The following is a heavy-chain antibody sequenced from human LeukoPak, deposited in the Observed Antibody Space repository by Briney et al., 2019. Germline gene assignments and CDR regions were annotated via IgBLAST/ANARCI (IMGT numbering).Heavy chain of an antibody. V-gene: IGHV3-48*03. Sequence: GGSLRLSCAASGFTFSSYEMNWVRQAPGRGLEWVSYISSGGITIQYADSAKGRFTISRDNAKNSLYLQMNSLRAEDTAVYYCARGGSVGGSFDSSGYYPDYWGQGTLVTVSS. CDR2: ISSGGITI. D-gene: IGHD3-22*01. CDR1: GFTFSSYE. CDR3: ARGGSVGGSFDSSGYYPDY. J-gene: IGHJ4*02.